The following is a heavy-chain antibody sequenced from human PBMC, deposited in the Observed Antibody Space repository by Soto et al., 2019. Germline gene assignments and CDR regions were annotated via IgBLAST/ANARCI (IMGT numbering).Heavy chain of an antibody. D-gene: IGHD2-21*02. CDR3: ARGGGILVVTAPSDL. J-gene: IGHJ5*02. Sequence: GASVKVSCKASGYTFASYYMNWVRQAPGQGLEWLGIINPSGGYTTYAQRFLGRVTMASDTSTSTVHMELGSLTSEDTAVYYCARGGGILVVTAPSDLWGPAPLLTVSS. V-gene: IGHV1-46*03. CDR2: INPSGGYT. CDR1: GYTFASYY.